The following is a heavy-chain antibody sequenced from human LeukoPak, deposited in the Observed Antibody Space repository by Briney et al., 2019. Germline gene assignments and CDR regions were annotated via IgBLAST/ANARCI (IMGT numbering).Heavy chain of an antibody. V-gene: IGHV4-59*08. CDR1: GDSISSYY. CDR3: ARADYDSSGYYSFDY. J-gene: IGHJ4*02. CDR2: IYYSGST. D-gene: IGHD3-22*01. Sequence: SETLSLTCTVSGDSISSYYWSWIRQPPGKGLEWIGYIYYSGSTNYNPSLKSRVTISVDTSKNQLSLKLSSVTAADTAVYYCARADYDSSGYYSFDYWGQGTLVTVSS.